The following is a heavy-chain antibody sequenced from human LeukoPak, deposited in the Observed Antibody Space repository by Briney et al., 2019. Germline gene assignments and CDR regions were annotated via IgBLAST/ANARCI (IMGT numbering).Heavy chain of an antibody. CDR2: IFTSGST. CDR3: ARGDFDYDILTGYFPSSDYYMDV. V-gene: IGHV4-61*02. Sequence: PSETLSLTCTVSGGSISSGSYYWSWIRQPAGKGLEWIGRIFTSGSTKYNPSLKSRVTISVDTSKNQFSLKLSSVTAADTAVYYCARGDFDYDILTGYFPSSDYYMDVWGKGTTVTVSS. CDR1: GGSISSGSYY. J-gene: IGHJ6*03. D-gene: IGHD3-9*01.